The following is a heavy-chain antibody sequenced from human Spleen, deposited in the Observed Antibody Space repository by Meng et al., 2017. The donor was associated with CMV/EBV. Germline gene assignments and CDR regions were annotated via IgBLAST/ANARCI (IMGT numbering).Heavy chain of an antibody. D-gene: IGHD3-22*01. CDR3: ARALVVNHYYDSSGYYHLCAFDT. Sequence: SETLSLTCAVHGGSFSGYFWTWIRQSPGKGLEWIGEINHRGSSNYNPSLRSRVTISADTSKNQFSLRLNSVTAEDTAMYFCARALVVNHYYDSSGYYHLCAFDTWGQGGMVTVSS. J-gene: IGHJ3*02. CDR1: GGSFSGYF. CDR2: INHRGSS. V-gene: IGHV4-34*01.